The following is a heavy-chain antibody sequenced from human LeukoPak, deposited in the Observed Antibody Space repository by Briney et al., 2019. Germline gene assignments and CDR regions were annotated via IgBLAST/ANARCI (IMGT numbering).Heavy chain of an antibody. V-gene: IGHV3-7*01. CDR1: GFTFSSYW. CDR2: IKQDGSEK. J-gene: IGHJ6*03. D-gene: IGHD3-9*01. Sequence: GGSLRLSCAASGFTFSSYWMSWVRQAPGKGLEWVANIKQDGSEKYYVDSVKGRFTISRDNAKNSLYLQMNSLRAEDTAVYYCARDYDILTEGDYHYYYMDVWGKGTTVTVSS. CDR3: ARDYDILTEGDYHYYYMDV.